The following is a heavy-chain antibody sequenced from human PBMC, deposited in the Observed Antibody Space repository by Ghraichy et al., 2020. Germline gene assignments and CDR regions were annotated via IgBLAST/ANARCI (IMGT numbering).Heavy chain of an antibody. D-gene: IGHD3-16*01. CDR1: GFMFHEYW. Sequence: GGSLRLSCEGFGFMFHEYWMSWVRQTPTKGLEWVAKIKQDGSEQSYADSVKGRFTISRDNAKNSVYLQLTSLRVEDTAMYYCGRDYHGMLWGQGTLVTVSS. J-gene: IGHJ4*02. CDR3: GRDYHGML. CDR2: IKQDGSEQ. V-gene: IGHV3-7*01.